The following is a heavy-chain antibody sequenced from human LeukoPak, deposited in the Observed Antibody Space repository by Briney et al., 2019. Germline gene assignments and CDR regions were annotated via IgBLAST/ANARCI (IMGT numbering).Heavy chain of an antibody. V-gene: IGHV3-23*01. CDR3: AKDLYSSGWKGAPDI. CDR1: GFTFSSFA. D-gene: IGHD6-19*01. CDR2: ISGGGGST. J-gene: IGHJ3*02. Sequence: PGGSLRLSCAASGFTFSSFAMSWVRQAPGKGLGWVSSISGGGGSTYYADSVKGRFTISRDNYENTVCMQTTSLRAEDTAVYYCAKDLYSSGWKGAPDIWGQGTMVTVSS.